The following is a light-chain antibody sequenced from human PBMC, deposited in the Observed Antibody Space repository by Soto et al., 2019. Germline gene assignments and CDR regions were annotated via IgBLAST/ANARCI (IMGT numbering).Light chain of an antibody. CDR3: QQSESTSWT. Sequence: DIQMTQSPSSLSASVGDRVTITCRASQTINSYLNWYQQKPGKAPQLLIYAASTLQSGVPSRFGGSGSGTDFPLTISRLRPEDFATYYCQQSESTSWTFGQGTKVEVK. CDR1: QTINSY. V-gene: IGKV1-39*01. J-gene: IGKJ1*01. CDR2: AAS.